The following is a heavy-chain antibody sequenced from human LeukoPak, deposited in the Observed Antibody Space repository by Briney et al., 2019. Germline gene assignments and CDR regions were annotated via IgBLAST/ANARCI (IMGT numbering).Heavy chain of an antibody. CDR3: ARDGHSSITPICYYYYFMYV. CDR2: ISYDGSNT. CDR1: GFTFSSYA. Sequence: GGSLRLSCAASGFTFSSYAMHWVRQAPGKGLEWLAVISYDGSNTYYADSVKGRFTISRDNSKNTLYLQMNSLRAEDTAVYYCARDGHSSITPICYYYYFMYVCGKGTTVTVSS. D-gene: IGHD6-13*01. V-gene: IGHV3-30*04. J-gene: IGHJ6*03.